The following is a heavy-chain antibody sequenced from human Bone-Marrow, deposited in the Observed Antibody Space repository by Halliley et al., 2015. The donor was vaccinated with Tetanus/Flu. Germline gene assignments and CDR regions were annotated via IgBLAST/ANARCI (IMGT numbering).Heavy chain of an antibody. J-gene: IGHJ6*02. Sequence: VIWHDGSNKFYSDSVKGRFTISRDNSKNTMYLQMNSLRAEDTAVYYCARACCNTAPYYFYGMDVWGQGTTVTVSS. CDR2: IWHDGSNK. V-gene: IGHV3-33*01. D-gene: IGHD2-2*02. CDR3: ARACCNTAPYYFYGMDV.